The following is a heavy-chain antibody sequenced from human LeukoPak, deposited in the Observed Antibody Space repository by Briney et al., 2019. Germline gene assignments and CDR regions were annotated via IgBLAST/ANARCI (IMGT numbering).Heavy chain of an antibody. CDR2: IIPIFGTA. J-gene: IGHJ6*02. D-gene: IGHD6-25*01. V-gene: IGHV1-69*13. Sequence: SVKVSCTASGGTFSSYAISWVRQAPGQGLEWMGGIIPIFGTANYAQKFQGRVTITADESTSTAYMELSSLRSEDTVVYYCARDSHPSGSYYYYGMDVWGQGTTVTVSS. CDR1: GGTFSSYA. CDR3: ARDSHPSGSYYYYGMDV.